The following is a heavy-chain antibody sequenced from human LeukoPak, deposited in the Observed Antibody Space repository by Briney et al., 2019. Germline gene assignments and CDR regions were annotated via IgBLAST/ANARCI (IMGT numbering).Heavy chain of an antibody. CDR2: ISYDGSNK. CDR3: ARTLSPPAGNGYDSSGYSHYYYYGMDV. Sequence: QPGRSLRLSCAASGFTFSSYAMHWVRQAPGKGLEWVAVISYDGSNKYYADSVKGRFTISRDNSKNTLYLQMNSLRAEDTAVYYCARTLSPPAGNGYDSSGYSHYYYYGMDVWGQGSTVTVSS. D-gene: IGHD3-22*01. J-gene: IGHJ6*02. V-gene: IGHV3-30*04. CDR1: GFTFSSYA.